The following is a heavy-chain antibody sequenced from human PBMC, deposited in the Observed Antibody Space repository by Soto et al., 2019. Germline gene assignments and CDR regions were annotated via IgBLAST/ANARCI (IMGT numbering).Heavy chain of an antibody. D-gene: IGHD3-22*01. J-gene: IGHJ1*01. CDR3: AHLTYYYDSSGYYSRAEYFQH. Sequence: QITLKESGPTLVKPTQTLTLTCTFSGFSLSTSGVGVGWIRQPPGKALEWLALIYWDDDKRYSPSLKSRLTITKYTSKNQMVLTMTNMDPVDTATYYCAHLTYYYDSSGYYSRAEYFQHWGQGTLVTVSS. CDR1: GFSLSTSGVG. CDR2: IYWDDDK. V-gene: IGHV2-5*02.